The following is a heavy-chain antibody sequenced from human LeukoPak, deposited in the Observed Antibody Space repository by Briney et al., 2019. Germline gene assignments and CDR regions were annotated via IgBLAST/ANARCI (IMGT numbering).Heavy chain of an antibody. CDR1: GGTFSSYA. CDR3: ARDYYGSGSYIDY. J-gene: IGHJ4*02. V-gene: IGHV1-69*13. D-gene: IGHD3-10*01. CDR2: IIPIFGTA. Sequence: PVKVSCKASGGTFSSYAISWVRQAPGQGLEWMGGIIPIFGTANYAQKFQGRVTITADESTSTAYMELSSLRSEDTAVYYCARDYYGSGSYIDYWGQGTLVTVSS.